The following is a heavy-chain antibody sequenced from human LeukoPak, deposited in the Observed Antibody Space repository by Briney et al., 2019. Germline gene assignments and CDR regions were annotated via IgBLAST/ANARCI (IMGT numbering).Heavy chain of an antibody. V-gene: IGHV1-69*05. CDR2: IIPIFGTA. CDR1: GGTFSSYA. D-gene: IGHD3-3*01. J-gene: IGHJ5*02. Sequence: SVKVSCKASGGTFSSYAISWVRQAPGQGLEWMGGIIPIFGTANYAQKFQGRVTITTDESTSTAYMELSSLGSEDTAVYYCARLSGGYDFWSGGPNWFDPWGQGTLVTVSS. CDR3: ARLSGGYDFWSGGPNWFDP.